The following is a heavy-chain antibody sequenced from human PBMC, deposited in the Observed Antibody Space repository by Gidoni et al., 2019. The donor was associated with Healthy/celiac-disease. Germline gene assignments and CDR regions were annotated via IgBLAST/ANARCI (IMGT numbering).Heavy chain of an antibody. CDR3: AKDQGFWSGYSSGGMDV. V-gene: IGHV3-23*01. Sequence: EVQLLESGGGLVQPGGSLRLSCAASGFTFSSYPMSWVRQAPGKGLEWVSAISGSGGSTYYADSVKGRFTISRDNSKNTLYLQMNSLRAEDTAVYYCAKDQGFWSGYSSGGMDVWGQGTTVTVSS. J-gene: IGHJ6*02. CDR1: GFTFSSYP. CDR2: ISGSGGST. D-gene: IGHD3-3*01.